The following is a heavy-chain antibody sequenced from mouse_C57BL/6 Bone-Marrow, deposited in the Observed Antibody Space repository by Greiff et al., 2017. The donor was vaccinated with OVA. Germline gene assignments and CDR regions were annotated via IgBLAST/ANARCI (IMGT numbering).Heavy chain of an antibody. Sequence: VKLQQSGAELARPGASVKLSCKASGYTFTSYGISWVKQRTGQGLEWIGEIYPRSGNTYYNEKFKGKATLTADKSSSTAYMELRSLTSEDSAVYFCADAYYSNHPYWGQGTSVTVSS. D-gene: IGHD2-5*01. CDR1: GYTFTSYG. CDR2: IYPRSGNT. J-gene: IGHJ4*01. CDR3: ADAYYSNHPY. V-gene: IGHV1-81*01.